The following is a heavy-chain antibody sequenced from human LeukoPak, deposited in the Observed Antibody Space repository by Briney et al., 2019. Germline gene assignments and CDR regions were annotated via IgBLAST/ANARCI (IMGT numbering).Heavy chain of an antibody. CDR3: ARLGCSSITCYLDY. Sequence: ASVKVSCKASGYTFTGYYMHWVRQAAGQGLEWMGWINPNSGGTNYAQKFQGRVTMTRDTSISTAYMELSRLKSDDTAVYSCARLGCSSITCYLDYWGQGTLVTVSS. V-gene: IGHV1-2*02. CDR1: GYTFTGYY. D-gene: IGHD2-2*01. J-gene: IGHJ4*02. CDR2: INPNSGGT.